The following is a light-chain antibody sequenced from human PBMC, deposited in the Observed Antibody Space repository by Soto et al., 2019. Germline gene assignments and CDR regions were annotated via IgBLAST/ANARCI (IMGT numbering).Light chain of an antibody. CDR2: DVS. CDR3: NSYTSSSTDV. CDR1: SSDVGGYNY. J-gene: IGLJ1*01. Sequence: QSALTQPAPVSGSPGQSITISCTGTSSDVGGYNYVSWYQQHPGKAPKLMIYDVSNRPSGVSNRFSGSKSGNTASLTISGLQAEDEADYYCNSYTSSSTDVFGTGTKVTVL. V-gene: IGLV2-14*03.